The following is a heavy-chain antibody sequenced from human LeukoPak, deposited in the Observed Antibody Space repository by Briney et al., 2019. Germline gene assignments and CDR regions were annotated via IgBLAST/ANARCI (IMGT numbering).Heavy chain of an antibody. CDR2: IYSGGGT. CDR1: GFTVSTNY. CDR3: ARGFRSVTTWGYFDY. J-gene: IGHJ4*02. D-gene: IGHD4-17*01. V-gene: IGHV3-66*01. Sequence: GSLRLSCAASGFTVSTNYMSWVRQAPGKGLEWVSLIYSGGGTYYADSVKGRFTISRDNSRNTLSLQMNSLRVDDTAVYYCARGFRSVTTWGYFDYWGQGALVTVSS.